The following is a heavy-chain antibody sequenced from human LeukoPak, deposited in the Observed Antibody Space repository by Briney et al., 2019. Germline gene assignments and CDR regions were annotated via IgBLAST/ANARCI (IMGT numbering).Heavy chain of an antibody. D-gene: IGHD3-22*01. J-gene: IGHJ4*02. V-gene: IGHV3-23*01. Sequence: GGSLRLSCAASGFTFSSYAMSWVRQAPGKGLEWVSAISGSGSTYYADSVKGRFTISRDNSKNTLYLQMNSLRAEDTAVYYCATSPKPYYYDSSGYYSTPPDYWGQGTLVTVSS. CDR1: GFTFSSYA. CDR2: ISGSGST. CDR3: ATSPKPYYYDSSGYYSTPPDY.